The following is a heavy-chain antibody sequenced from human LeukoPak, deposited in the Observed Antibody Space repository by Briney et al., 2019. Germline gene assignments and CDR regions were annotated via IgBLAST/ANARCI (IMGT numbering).Heavy chain of an antibody. V-gene: IGHV1-2*02. J-gene: IGHJ4*02. D-gene: IGHD6-19*01. Sequence: GASVKVSCKASGYTFTGYYMHWVRQAPGQGLEWMGWINPKSGGTNYAQKFQGRVTMTRDTSISTAYMELSRLTSDDTAVNYCARYPKAGLYFDYWGQGTLVTVSS. CDR3: ARYPKAGLYFDY. CDR2: INPKSGGT. CDR1: GYTFTGYY.